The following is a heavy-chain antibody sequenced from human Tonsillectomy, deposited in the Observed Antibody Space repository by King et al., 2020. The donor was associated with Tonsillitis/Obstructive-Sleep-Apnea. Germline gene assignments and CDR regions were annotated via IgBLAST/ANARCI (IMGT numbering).Heavy chain of an antibody. V-gene: IGHV5-10-1*03. J-gene: IGHJ6*01. Sequence: VQLVESGAEVKKPGESLRISCKGSGYSFTSYWISWVRQMPGKGLEWMGRIDPSDSYTNYSPSFQGHVTISADKSISTAYLQWSSLKASDTAMYYCGSLKSWFGERGGIDVWGQGTTVTVSS. CDR3: GSLKSWFGERGGIDV. CDR1: GYSFTSYW. CDR2: IDPSDSYT. D-gene: IGHD3-10*01.